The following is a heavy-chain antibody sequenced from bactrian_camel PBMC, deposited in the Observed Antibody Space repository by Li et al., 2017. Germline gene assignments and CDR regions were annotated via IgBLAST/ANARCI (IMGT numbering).Heavy chain of an antibody. D-gene: IGHD1*01. CDR2: LYTGRGHT. V-gene: IGHV3-2*01. J-gene: IGHJ4*01. Sequence: VQLVESGGGSVQAGDSLSLSCVASGDTFTRNYMAWFRQVPGKEREAVAVLYTGRGHTYYRDFAKGRFVISQDNTKNILTLILQMNSLKPDDTAMYYCAASGSLSWGNLQYWLLREVTYNYWGQGTQVTV. CDR1: GDTFTRNY. CDR3: AASGSLSWGNLQYWLLREVTYNY.